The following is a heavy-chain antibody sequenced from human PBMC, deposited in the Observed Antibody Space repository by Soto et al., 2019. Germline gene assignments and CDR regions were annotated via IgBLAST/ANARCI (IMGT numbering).Heavy chain of an antibody. CDR2: INPSDGST. CDR3: AGALISPGENRTYYYGIGC. Sequence: ASVKVSCKTSGYTFSTYYMHWVRQAPGQGLEWMGLINPSDGSTRYAQKFQGRVTMTSDTSTSTVYMDLSSLRSEDTAIYYCAGALISPGENRTYYYGIGCWGQGNTVTVSS. CDR1: GYTFSTYY. D-gene: IGHD2-21*01. V-gene: IGHV1-46*01. J-gene: IGHJ6*02.